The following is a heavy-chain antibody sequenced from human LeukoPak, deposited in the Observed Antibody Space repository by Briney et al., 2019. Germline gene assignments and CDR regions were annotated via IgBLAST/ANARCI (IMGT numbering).Heavy chain of an antibody. Sequence: GGSLRLSCAASGFTFSSYGMHWVRQAPGKGLEWVAFIRYDGSNKYYADSVKGRLTMSRGTSKNTLYLQMNILRAEDTAIYYCAREVVAARYFDYWGQGTLVTVSS. V-gene: IGHV3-30*02. D-gene: IGHD2-15*01. CDR2: IRYDGSNK. CDR1: GFTFSSYG. CDR3: AREVVAARYFDY. J-gene: IGHJ4*02.